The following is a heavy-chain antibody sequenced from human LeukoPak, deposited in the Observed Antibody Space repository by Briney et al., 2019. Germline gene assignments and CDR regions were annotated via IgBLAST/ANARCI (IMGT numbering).Heavy chain of an antibody. CDR3: ARSYSSWYSYFDY. D-gene: IGHD6-13*01. Sequence: SETLSLTCTVSGCSISSYYWSWIRQPPGKGLEWIGYIYYSGSTNYNPSLKSRVTISLDTSKNQFSLKLSSVTAADTAVYYCARSYSSWYSYFDYWGQGTLVTVSS. V-gene: IGHV4-59*01. CDR1: GCSISSYY. CDR2: IYYSGST. J-gene: IGHJ4*02.